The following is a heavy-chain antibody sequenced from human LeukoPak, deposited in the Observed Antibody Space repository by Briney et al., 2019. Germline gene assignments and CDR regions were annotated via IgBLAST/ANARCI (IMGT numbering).Heavy chain of an antibody. V-gene: IGHV3-23*01. Sequence: GGSLRLSCAASGFTFSSYAMSWVRQAPGKGLEWVSGISGSGGSTYYADSVKGRFTISRDNSKNTLYLQMNSLRAEDTAIYYCGKDTYGTRYFDYWGQGTLVTVSS. CDR3: GKDTYGTRYFDY. CDR2: ISGSGGST. J-gene: IGHJ4*02. D-gene: IGHD2-2*01. CDR1: GFTFSSYA.